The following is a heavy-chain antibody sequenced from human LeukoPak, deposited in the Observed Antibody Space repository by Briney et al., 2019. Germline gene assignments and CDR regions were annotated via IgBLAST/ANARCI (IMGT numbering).Heavy chain of an antibody. Sequence: GGSLRLSCAASGFTFSSYEMNWVRQAPGKGLEWVSYISSSGSTIYYADSVKGRFTISRDNAKNSLYLQMNSLRAEDTAVYYCARDSSRGGRYYYYMDVWGKGTTVTVSS. D-gene: IGHD2-15*01. CDR1: GFTFSSYE. CDR2: ISSSGSTI. V-gene: IGHV3-48*03. CDR3: ARDSSRGGRYYYYMDV. J-gene: IGHJ6*03.